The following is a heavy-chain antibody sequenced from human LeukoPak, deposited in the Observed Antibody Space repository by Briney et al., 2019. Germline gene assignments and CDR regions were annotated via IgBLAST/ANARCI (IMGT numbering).Heavy chain of an antibody. Sequence: GASVKVSCKVSGYTLTELSMHWVRQAPGKGLEWMGGFDPEDGETIYAQKFQGRVTMTEDTSTDTAYMELSSLRSEDTAVYYCARGAGYSSGWYQNENWFDPWGQGTLVTVSS. D-gene: IGHD6-19*01. V-gene: IGHV1-24*01. CDR3: ARGAGYSSGWYQNENWFDP. J-gene: IGHJ5*02. CDR1: GYTLTELS. CDR2: FDPEDGET.